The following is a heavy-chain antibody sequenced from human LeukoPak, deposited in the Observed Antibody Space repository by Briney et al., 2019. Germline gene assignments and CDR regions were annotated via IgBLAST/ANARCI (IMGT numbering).Heavy chain of an antibody. D-gene: IGHD2-2*01. V-gene: IGHV4-39*01. Sequence: SETLSHTCTVSGGSISSSSYYWGWIRQPPGKGLEWIGSIYYSGSTYYNPSLKSRVTISVDTSKNQFSLKLSSVTAADTAVYYCARGDIVVVPAAMDYWGEGTLVTVSS. J-gene: IGHJ4*02. CDR1: GGSISSSSYY. CDR2: IYYSGST. CDR3: ARGDIVVVPAAMDY.